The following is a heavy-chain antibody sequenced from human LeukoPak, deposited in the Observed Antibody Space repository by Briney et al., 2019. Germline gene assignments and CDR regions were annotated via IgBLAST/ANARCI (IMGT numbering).Heavy chain of an antibody. V-gene: IGHV1-2*06. D-gene: IGHD6-13*01. CDR3: ARDLARIAAAGRDY. Sequence: ASVKVSCKASGYTCTGYYLHWVRQAPGQGLEWMGRINPNSGGTNYAQKFQGRVTMTRDTSISTAYMELSRLRSDDTAVYYCARDLARIAAAGRDYWGQGTLVTVSS. CDR1: GYTCTGYY. J-gene: IGHJ4*02. CDR2: INPNSGGT.